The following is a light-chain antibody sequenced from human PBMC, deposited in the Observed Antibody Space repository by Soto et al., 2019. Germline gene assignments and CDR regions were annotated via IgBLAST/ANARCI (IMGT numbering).Light chain of an antibody. CDR3: QSFDRSLSAYV. Sequence: LAEPPSGSGGPGQRVTIFCTGSNSKIGAGRDVHWYQQLPGTAPRLLIYGNNNRPSGVPDRFSASKSGTSASLAITGLQAEDEADFYCQSFDRSLSAYVFGTGNKVTVL. CDR1: NSKIGAGRD. V-gene: IGLV1-40*01. J-gene: IGLJ1*01. CDR2: GNN.